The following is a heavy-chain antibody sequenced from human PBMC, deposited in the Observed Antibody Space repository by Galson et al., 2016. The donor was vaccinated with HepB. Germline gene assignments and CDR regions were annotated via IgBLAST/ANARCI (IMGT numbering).Heavy chain of an antibody. CDR1: GESLRNTVYF. V-gene: IGHV4-39*01. CDR2: VTFRGDT. J-gene: IGHJ5*02. D-gene: IGHD4-17*01. CDR3: ARFALAVTTTWFDP. Sequence: ETLSLTCSVSGESLRNTVYFWGWIRQTPGKGLGWIGSVTFRGDTYYKPSLQSRLRISFDKSNNQLSLKLSAVTVADSAIYYCARFALAVTTTWFDPWGQGLLVTVAS.